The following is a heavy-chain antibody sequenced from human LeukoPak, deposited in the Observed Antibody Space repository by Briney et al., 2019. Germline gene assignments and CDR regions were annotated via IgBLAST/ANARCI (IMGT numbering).Heavy chain of an antibody. CDR2: ISGSGGST. V-gene: IGHV3-23*01. D-gene: IGHD6-19*01. CDR3: AKYYSAGVAVVLWGAFDI. CDR1: GFTFSSYA. Sequence: QSGGSLRLSCAASGFTFSSYAMSWVRQAPGKGLEWVSAISGSGGSTYYADSVKGRFTISRDNSKNTLYLQMNSLRAEDTAVYYCAKYYSAGVAVVLWGAFDIWGQGTMVTVSS. J-gene: IGHJ3*02.